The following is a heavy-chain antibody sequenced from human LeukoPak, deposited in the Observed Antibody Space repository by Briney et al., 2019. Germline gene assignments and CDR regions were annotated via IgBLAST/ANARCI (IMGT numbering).Heavy chain of an antibody. Sequence: GGSLRLSCAASGFTFSNYAMSWVRQAPGKGLEWLSAIVGVGGTTYFADSVRGRFTISRDNPKNTLYLQLNSLRAEDTAVYYCAKTVNSMVRGLKKNYYYYGMDVWGQGTTVTVSS. D-gene: IGHD3-10*01. V-gene: IGHV3-23*01. J-gene: IGHJ6*02. CDR1: GFTFSNYA. CDR3: AKTVNSMVRGLKKNYYYYGMDV. CDR2: IVGVGGTT.